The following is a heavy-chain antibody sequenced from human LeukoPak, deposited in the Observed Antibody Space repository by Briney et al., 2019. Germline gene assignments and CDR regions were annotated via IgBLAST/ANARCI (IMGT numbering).Heavy chain of an antibody. CDR1: GGSISSGVYY. D-gene: IGHD6-19*01. V-gene: IGHV4-31*03. Sequence: PSETLSLTCTVPGGSISSGVYYWSCIRQHPGKCLEWIGYIYYSGRTYYNPSLKSRVTISVDTSKNQFSLKLSSVTAADTAVYYCNRGWSRYYFDYWGQGTLVTVSS. CDR3: NRGWSRYYFDY. J-gene: IGHJ4*02. CDR2: IYYSGRT.